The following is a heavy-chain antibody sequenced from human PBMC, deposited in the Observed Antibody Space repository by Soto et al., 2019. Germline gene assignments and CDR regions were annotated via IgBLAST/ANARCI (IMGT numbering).Heavy chain of an antibody. V-gene: IGHV4-31*03. CDR3: AISAVVVTATETFGYYYYGMDV. CDR1: GGSISSGGYY. J-gene: IGHJ6*02. Sequence: SETLALTCTVSGGSISSGGYYWSWIRQHPGKGLEWIGYIYYSGSTYYNPSLKSRVTISVDTSKNQFSLKLSSVTAADTAVYCCAISAVVVTATETFGYYYYGMDVWGQGTTVTVSS. D-gene: IGHD2-21*02. CDR2: IYYSGST.